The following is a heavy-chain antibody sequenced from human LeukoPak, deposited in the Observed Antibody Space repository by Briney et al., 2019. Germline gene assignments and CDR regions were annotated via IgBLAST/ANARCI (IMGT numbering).Heavy chain of an antibody. D-gene: IGHD3-22*01. CDR2: IYYSGST. CDR1: GGSIRSSSYY. Sequence: SETLSLTCTVSGGSIRSSSYYWGGIRQPPGKGLEGIGSIYYSGSTYYNPYLKSRVTISVDTSKNQVSLRLSPVTAADTAVYYCASGHYDSSGYYYPFDYWGQGTLVTVSS. J-gene: IGHJ4*02. CDR3: ASGHYDSSGYYYPFDY. V-gene: IGHV4-39*01.